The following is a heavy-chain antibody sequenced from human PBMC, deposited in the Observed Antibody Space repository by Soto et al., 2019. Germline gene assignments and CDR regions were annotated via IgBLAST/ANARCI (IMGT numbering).Heavy chain of an antibody. V-gene: IGHV1-18*01. CDR1: GHTFTSYH. D-gene: IGHD6-25*01. CDR2: ITADNGNT. Sequence: ASVNVSCKVSGHTFTSYHFSWVRQAPRQGLEQMGGITADNGNTHFAQKFHGRVTMTTDTSTSTAYMELRSLRSDDTAVYFCARGVDGYTPGASDIWGQGTMVTVSS. CDR3: ARGVDGYTPGASDI. J-gene: IGHJ3*02.